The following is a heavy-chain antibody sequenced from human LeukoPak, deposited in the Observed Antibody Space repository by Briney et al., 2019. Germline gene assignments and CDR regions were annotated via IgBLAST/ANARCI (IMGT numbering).Heavy chain of an antibody. J-gene: IGHJ1*01. CDR2: IFPADSDA. CDR1: GYSFISYW. CDR3: ARHRYFQL. V-gene: IGHV5-51*01. Sequence: GESLKISCKGFGYSFISYWIGWVRQMPGKGLEWMGSIFPADSDARYSPSFEGQVTISVDTSINTAYLQWTSLKASDSAMYYCARHRYFQLWGQGTLVTVSS.